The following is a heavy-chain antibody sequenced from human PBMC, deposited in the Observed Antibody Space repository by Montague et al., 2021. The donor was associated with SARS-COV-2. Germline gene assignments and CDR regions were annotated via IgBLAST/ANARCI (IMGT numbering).Heavy chain of an antibody. CDR1: GFSLSTSGVG. CDR3: AHRRLHTGSSDY. Sequence: PALVKPTQTLTLTCTFSGFSLSTSGVGVGWIRQSPGKALEWLALIYWDDDKRYSPSLKSRLTITKDTSKNQVVLTVTNMDPVDTATYYCAHRRLHTGSSDYWGQGALVTVSS. CDR2: IYWDDDK. J-gene: IGHJ4*02. D-gene: IGHD1-26*01. V-gene: IGHV2-5*02.